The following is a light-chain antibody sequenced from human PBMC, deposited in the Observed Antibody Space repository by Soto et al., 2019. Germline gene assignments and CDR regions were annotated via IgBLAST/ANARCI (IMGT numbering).Light chain of an antibody. CDR3: QQRHMWPIT. V-gene: IGKV3-11*01. CDR2: DAS. CDR1: QSISSY. Sequence: EFVLTQSAAALSFSPGERATVSCGASQSISSYLAWYQQKPGQAPRLPIYDASNRATGIPARFSGSGSGTDFTLTISSLEPEDSAVYYCQQRHMWPITFGQGTRLEIK. J-gene: IGKJ5*01.